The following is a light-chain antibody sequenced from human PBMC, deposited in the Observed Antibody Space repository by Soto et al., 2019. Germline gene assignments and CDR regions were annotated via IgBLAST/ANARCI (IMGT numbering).Light chain of an antibody. V-gene: IGKV2-28*01. CDR1: QTLLNSNGYNY. CDR3: MQALQSPRT. J-gene: IGKJ2*02. Sequence: DVVMTQSLLSLPVTPGEPASISCRSSQTLLNSNGYNYLDWYMQRPGQSPRLLIFLGSNRASGVPDRFSGSGSGTDFTLKISRVEPEDVGVYYCMQALQSPRTFGQGTKLEIK. CDR2: LGS.